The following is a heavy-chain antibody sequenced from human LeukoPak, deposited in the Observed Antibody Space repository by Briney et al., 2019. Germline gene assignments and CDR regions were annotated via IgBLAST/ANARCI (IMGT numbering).Heavy chain of an antibody. Sequence: ASVKVSCKVSGYTLTELSMHWVRQAPGKGLEWMGGFDPEDGETIYAQKFQGRVTMTEDTSTDTAYMELSSLRSEDTAVYYCARQGPIVVMPVAIRTWLDPWGQGTLVTVSS. D-gene: IGHD2-2*01. CDR3: ARQGPIVVMPVAIRTWLDP. CDR1: GYTLTELS. J-gene: IGHJ5*02. CDR2: FDPEDGET. V-gene: IGHV1-24*01.